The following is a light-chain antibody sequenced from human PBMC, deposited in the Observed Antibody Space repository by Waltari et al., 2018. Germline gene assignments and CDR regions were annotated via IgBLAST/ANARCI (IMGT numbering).Light chain of an antibody. CDR2: STS. Sequence: IVLTQSPDTLSLSPGERATLSCRASQRVTSISLAWYQQKPGQAPRLLIYSTSSRATGFSDRFSGSGSGTDFTLTINRLEPEDSAVYHCQQYDGSAVTFGGGTRVEIK. CDR1: QRVTSIS. CDR3: QQYDGSAVT. V-gene: IGKV3-20*01. J-gene: IGKJ4*01.